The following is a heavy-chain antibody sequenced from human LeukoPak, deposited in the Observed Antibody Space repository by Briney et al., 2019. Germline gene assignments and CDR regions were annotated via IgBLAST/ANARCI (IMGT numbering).Heavy chain of an antibody. CDR1: GFTFSMYS. J-gene: IGHJ4*02. CDR3: AKLSWDGRGSFY. V-gene: IGHV3-23*01. D-gene: IGHD3-10*01. CDR2: IRSTGVDT. Sequence: PGGSLRLSCAASGFTFSMYSMSWVRQAPGKGLEWVSAIRSTGVDTYYADSVRGRFTISRDNSRGTLSLQMNSLRAEDTAVYFCAKLSWDGRGSFYWGQGALVTVSS.